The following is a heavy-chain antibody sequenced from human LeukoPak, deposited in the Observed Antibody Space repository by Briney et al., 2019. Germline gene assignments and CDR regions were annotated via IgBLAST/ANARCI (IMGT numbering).Heavy chain of an antibody. CDR3: ARERGLVGATPAWFDP. CDR2: INPSGGST. D-gene: IGHD1-26*01. J-gene: IGHJ5*02. CDR1: GYTFTSYY. Sequence: GASVKVSCKASGYTFTSYYMHWVRQAPGQGLEWMGIINPSGGSTSYAQKFQGRVTMTRDTSTSTVYMELSSLSSEDTAVYYCARERGLVGATPAWFDPWGQGTLVTVSS. V-gene: IGHV1-46*01.